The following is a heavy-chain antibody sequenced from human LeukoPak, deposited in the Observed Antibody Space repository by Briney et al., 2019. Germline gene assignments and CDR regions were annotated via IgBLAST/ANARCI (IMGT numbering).Heavy chain of an antibody. CDR1: GFPLHDDG. CDR3: ARVGVVGCLDY. V-gene: IGHV3-20*04. J-gene: IGHJ4*02. CDR2: IKWNGGST. Sequence: GVVLRVSSAACGFPLHDDGMSWVRQAAGKGLAWFFGIKWNGGSTGYADAVEGRFTISRDNAKNSLYLQMNSLRADDTVLYYCARVGVVGCLDYWGQGTLVTVSS. D-gene: IGHD3-3*01.